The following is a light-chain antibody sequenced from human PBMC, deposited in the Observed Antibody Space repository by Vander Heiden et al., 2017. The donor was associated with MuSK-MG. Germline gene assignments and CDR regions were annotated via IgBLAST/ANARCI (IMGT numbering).Light chain of an antibody. CDR3: SSYTSSSTNYV. CDR1: SSDVGGYNY. CDR2: DVS. J-gene: IGLJ1*01. V-gene: IGLV2-14*01. Sequence: QSAPTQPASVSGSPGQSITISCTGTSSDVGGYNYVSWYQQHPGKAPKLMIYDVSNRPSGVSNRFSGSKSGNTASLTISGLQAEDEADYYCSSYTSSSTNYVFGTGTKVTVL.